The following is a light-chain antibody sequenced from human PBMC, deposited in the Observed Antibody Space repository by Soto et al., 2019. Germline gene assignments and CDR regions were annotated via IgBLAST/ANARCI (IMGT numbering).Light chain of an antibody. CDR3: QQYNNWPPWT. CDR2: AAS. J-gene: IGKJ1*01. V-gene: IGKV1-9*01. CDR1: QDIAIY. Sequence: IQLTQSPSSLSATVGDRVTITCRASQDIAIYLAWYQQKPGEAPKLLIYAASTLYGGVPSRFSGSGSGTQFTLTISSLQSEDFAVYYCQQYNNWPPWTFGQGTKVDIK.